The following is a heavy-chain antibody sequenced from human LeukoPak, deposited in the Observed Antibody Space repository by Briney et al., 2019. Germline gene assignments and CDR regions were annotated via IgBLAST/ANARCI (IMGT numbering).Heavy chain of an antibody. CDR3: AKEKYNWNDYFDH. CDR1: GFTFSSNG. Sequence: GGSLRLSCAASGFTFSSNGIHWVRQAPGKGLEWVAVVSYDGNTKYYADSVKGRFTISRDNSKNIGYLQMNSLRAEDTAVYHCAKEKYNWNDYFDHWSQGTLVTVSS. J-gene: IGHJ4*02. V-gene: IGHV3-30*18. CDR2: VSYDGNTK. D-gene: IGHD1-1*01.